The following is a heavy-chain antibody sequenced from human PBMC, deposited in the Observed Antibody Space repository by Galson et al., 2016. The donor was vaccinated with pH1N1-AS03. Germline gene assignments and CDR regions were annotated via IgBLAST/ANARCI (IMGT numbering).Heavy chain of an antibody. V-gene: IGHV1-2*02. CDR1: GYAFTDYY. CDR2: INTDSGGT. D-gene: IGHD6-13*01. J-gene: IGHJ3*01. CDR3: VRGSPHSSSTNYAFEF. Sequence: SVKVSCKASGYAFTDYYMHLLRQAPGQGLEWMAWINTDSGGTDYAQKFQGRVTMTRDESISTTYMELSSLRSDDTAVYYCVRGSPHSSSTNYAFEFWGRGTMVTVSS.